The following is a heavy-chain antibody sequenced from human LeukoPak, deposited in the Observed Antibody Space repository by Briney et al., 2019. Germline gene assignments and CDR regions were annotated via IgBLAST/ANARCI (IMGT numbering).Heavy chain of an antibody. CDR3: TTTMVRGVIRGVGFDY. CDR2: IKSKTDGGTT. V-gene: IGHV3-15*01. Sequence: GGSLRLSCAASGFTFSNAWMSWVRQAPGKGLEWVGRIKSKTDGGTTDYAAPVKGRFTISRDDSKNTLYLQMNSLKPEDTAVYYCTTTMVRGVIRGVGFDYWGQGTLVTVSS. J-gene: IGHJ4*02. CDR1: GFTFSNAW. D-gene: IGHD3-10*01.